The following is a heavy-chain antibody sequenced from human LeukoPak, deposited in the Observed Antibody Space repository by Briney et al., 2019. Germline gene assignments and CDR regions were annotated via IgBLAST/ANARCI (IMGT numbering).Heavy chain of an antibody. D-gene: IGHD3-22*01. V-gene: IGHV3-7*04. J-gene: IGHJ3*02. Sequence: GGSLRLSCAASGFTFRSYRMNWVCHAPGKGLEWVASIKQGESERYYVDSVNGRFTISRDNAKNSLYLQMNSLRAEDTAVYYCARGDNSAFDIWGQGTMVTVSS. CDR2: IKQGESER. CDR3: ARGDNSAFDI. CDR1: GFTFRSYR.